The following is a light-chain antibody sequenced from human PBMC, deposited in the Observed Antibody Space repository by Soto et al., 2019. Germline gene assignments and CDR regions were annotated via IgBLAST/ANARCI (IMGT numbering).Light chain of an antibody. J-gene: IGKJ1*01. CDR1: QSVSSN. CDR2: GAS. V-gene: IGKV3-15*01. Sequence: IVMTQSPATLSVSPGERATLSCRASQSVSSNLAWYQQKPGQAPRLLIYGASTRATGIPARFSGSGSGTKFTLTISSLQSEDFAVYYCQQYNNWPPTWTFGQGTKVDIK. CDR3: QQYNNWPPTWT.